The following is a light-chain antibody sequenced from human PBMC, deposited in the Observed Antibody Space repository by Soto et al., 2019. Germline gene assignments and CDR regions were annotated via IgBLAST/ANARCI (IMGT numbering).Light chain of an antibody. CDR1: QNIGSS. CDR3: QHSSTATRT. J-gene: IGKJ1*01. CDR2: GAS. V-gene: IGKV1-39*01. Sequence: DIQMTQSPSSLSASVGDRVTITCRASQNIGSSLNWYQQKPGKAPKALIYGASSLRSGVPSRFSGSGSETDFTLTISSLQPDDFATSYCQHSSTATRTFGQGTKVQIK.